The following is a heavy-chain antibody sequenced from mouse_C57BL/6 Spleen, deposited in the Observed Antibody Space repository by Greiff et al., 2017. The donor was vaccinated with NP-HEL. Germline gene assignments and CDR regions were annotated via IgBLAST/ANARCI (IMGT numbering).Heavy chain of an antibody. J-gene: IGHJ4*01. V-gene: IGHV1-62-2*01. CDR2: FYPGSGSI. CDR1: GYTFTEYT. Sequence: VQLQESGAELVKPGASVKLSCKASGYTFTEYTIHWVKQRSGQGLEWIGWFYPGSGSIKYNEKFKGKATLTADKSSSTVYMELSRLTSEDSAVYYCARHEGYYSNYPYAMDYWGQGTSVTVSS. CDR3: ARHEGYYSNYPYAMDY. D-gene: IGHD2-5*01.